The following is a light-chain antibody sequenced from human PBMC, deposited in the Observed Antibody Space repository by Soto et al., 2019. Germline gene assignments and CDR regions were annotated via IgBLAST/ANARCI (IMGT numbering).Light chain of an antibody. CDR1: SSDVGAYDY. CDR2: EVS. V-gene: IGLV2-14*03. Sequence: QSVLTQPASVSGSPGQSITISCTGTSSDVGAYDYVSWYQQHPDKAPKLMIYEVSYRPSGVSNRFSGSKSVNTATLTISGLQAEDEADYYCSSDTTSSTRVFGTGTKLTVL. CDR3: SSDTTSSTRV. J-gene: IGLJ1*01.